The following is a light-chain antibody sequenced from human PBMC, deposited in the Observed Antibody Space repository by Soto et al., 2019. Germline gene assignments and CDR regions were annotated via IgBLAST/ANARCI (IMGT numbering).Light chain of an antibody. V-gene: IGKV1-5*01. CDR1: QSISSW. CDR2: DAS. J-gene: IGKJ1*01. CDR3: QQYNSYWT. Sequence: DIQRTQAPSTLSASVGDRGTITCRASQSISSWLAWYQQKPGKAPKLLIYDASSLESGVPSRFSGSGSGTEFTLTISSLQPDDFATYYCQQYNSYWTFGQGTKVDIK.